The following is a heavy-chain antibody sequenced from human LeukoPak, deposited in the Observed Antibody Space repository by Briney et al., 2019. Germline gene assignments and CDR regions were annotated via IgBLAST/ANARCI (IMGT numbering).Heavy chain of an antibody. CDR3: ARGASGYYGSGIIRAFDY. D-gene: IGHD3-10*01. CDR1: GFTFSSYS. V-gene: IGHV3-21*01. CDR2: ISSSSSYI. Sequence: GGSLRLSCAASGFTFSSYSMNWVRQAPGKGLEWVSSISSSSSYIYYADSVKGRFTISRDNAKNSLYLQMNSLRAEDTAVYYCARGASGYYGSGIIRAFDYWGQGTLVTVSS. J-gene: IGHJ4*02.